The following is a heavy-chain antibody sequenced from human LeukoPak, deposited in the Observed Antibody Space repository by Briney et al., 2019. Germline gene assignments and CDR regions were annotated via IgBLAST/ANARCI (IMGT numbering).Heavy chain of an antibody. Sequence: PSETLSLTCTVSGGSISSSSYYWGWIRQPPGKGLEWIGSIYYSGSTYYNPSLKSRVTISVDTSKNQFSLKLSSVTAADTAVYYCARSIFGIAVADRFDYWGQGTLVTVSS. D-gene: IGHD6-19*01. J-gene: IGHJ4*02. CDR2: IYYSGST. CDR1: GGSISSSSYY. V-gene: IGHV4-39*07. CDR3: ARSIFGIAVADRFDY.